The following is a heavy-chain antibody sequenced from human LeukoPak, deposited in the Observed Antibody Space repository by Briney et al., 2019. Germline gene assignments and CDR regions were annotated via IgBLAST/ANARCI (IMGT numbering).Heavy chain of an antibody. CDR2: IYTRGST. Sequence: SETLSLTCTVSGGSINNYYWSWIRQPAGKGLEWIGRIYTRGSTNYNPSLKSRVTMSVDTSKNQFSLRLSSVTAADTAVYYCARGRYCSADICSGGDAFDIWGQGTMVSVSS. J-gene: IGHJ3*02. D-gene: IGHD2-15*01. CDR3: ARGRYCSADICSGGDAFDI. CDR1: GGSINNYY. V-gene: IGHV4-4*07.